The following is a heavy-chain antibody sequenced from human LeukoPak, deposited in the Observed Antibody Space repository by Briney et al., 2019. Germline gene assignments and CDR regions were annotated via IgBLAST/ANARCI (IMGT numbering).Heavy chain of an antibody. CDR2: INHSGST. V-gene: IGHV4-34*01. Sequence: SETLSLTCAVYGGSFSGYYWSWIRQPPGKGRGWIGEINHSGSTNYNPSLKSRVTISVDTSKNQFSLKLSSVTAADTAVYYCARGGRRVYDILTGYYDYWGQGTLVTVSS. D-gene: IGHD3-9*01. CDR1: GGSFSGYY. J-gene: IGHJ4*02. CDR3: ARGGRRVYDILTGYYDY.